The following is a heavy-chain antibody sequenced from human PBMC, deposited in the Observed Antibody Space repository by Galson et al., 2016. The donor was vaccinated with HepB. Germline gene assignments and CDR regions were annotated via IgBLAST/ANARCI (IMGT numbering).Heavy chain of an antibody. CDR3: ARDGGIPGAAFDI. D-gene: IGHD3-16*01. J-gene: IGHJ3*02. Sequence: SVKVSCKASGGTFSSYAISWVRQAPGQGLEWMGGIIPIFGTANYAQKFQGRVTITADESTSTAYMELSSLRSEDTAVYYCARDGGIPGAAFDIWGQGTMVTVSS. V-gene: IGHV1-69*13. CDR2: IIPIFGTA. CDR1: GGTFSSYA.